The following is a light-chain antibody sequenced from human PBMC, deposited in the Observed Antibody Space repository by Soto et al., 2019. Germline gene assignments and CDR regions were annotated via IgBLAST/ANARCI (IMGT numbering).Light chain of an antibody. J-gene: IGLJ2*01. Sequence: QSALTQPASVSGSPGQSISISCTGSSSDVGGYNYVFWYQHHPGKAPKLMIYDVSNRPSGVSNRFSGSRSGNTASLTISGLQAEDEADYYCSSYTSSSTVVFGGGTKVTVL. CDR2: DVS. CDR3: SSYTSSSTVV. V-gene: IGLV2-14*03. CDR1: SSDVGGYNY.